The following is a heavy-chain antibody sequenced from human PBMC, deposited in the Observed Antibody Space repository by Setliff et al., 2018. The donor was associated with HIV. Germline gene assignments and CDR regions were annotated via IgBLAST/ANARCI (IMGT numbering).Heavy chain of an antibody. CDR2: ISGRGGSQ. D-gene: IGHD3-3*01. CDR1: AFTFGSYA. Sequence: LRLSCAASAFTFGSYALSWVRQAPGKGLEWVAAISGRGGSQYYADSVKGRFTISRDNSKNTLHVQMNSLRAEDMAVYYCAKDRSEITIFGVIISHWGQGSLVTVSS. CDR3: AKDRSEITIFGVIISH. J-gene: IGHJ4*02. V-gene: IGHV3-23*01.